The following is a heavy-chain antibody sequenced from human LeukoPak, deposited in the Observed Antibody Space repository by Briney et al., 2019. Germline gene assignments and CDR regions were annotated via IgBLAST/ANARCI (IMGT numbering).Heavy chain of an antibody. CDR3: ARLSGSGFDY. Sequence: GESLQISCKGSGSIFASYWIGWVRQLPGKGLEWMGIIYPGDSDTRYSPSFQGQVTISADKSISTAYLQWSSLKASDTAMYYCARLSGSGFDYWGQGTLVTVSS. CDR2: IYPGDSDT. D-gene: IGHD6-19*01. V-gene: IGHV5-51*01. J-gene: IGHJ4*02. CDR1: GSIFASYW.